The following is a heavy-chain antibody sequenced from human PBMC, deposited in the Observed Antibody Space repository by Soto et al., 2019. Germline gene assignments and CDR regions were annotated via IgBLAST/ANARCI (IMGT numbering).Heavy chain of an antibody. Sequence: ASVKVSCKASGYTFTGHYMHWVRQAPGQGLEWMGWISAYNGNTNYAQKLQGRVTMTTDTSTSTAYMELRSLRSDDTAVYYCARIRDFWSGYYAGLYYYYYMDVWGKRTTVTVSS. CDR1: GYTFTGHY. V-gene: IGHV1-18*04. CDR2: ISAYNGNT. D-gene: IGHD3-3*01. CDR3: ARIRDFWSGYYAGLYYYYYMDV. J-gene: IGHJ6*03.